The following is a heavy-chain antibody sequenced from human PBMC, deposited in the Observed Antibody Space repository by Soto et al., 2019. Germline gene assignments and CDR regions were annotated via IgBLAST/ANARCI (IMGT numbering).Heavy chain of an antibody. J-gene: IGHJ5*02. Sequence: GGSLRLSCAASGFTFSSYAMSWVRQAPGKGLEWVSAISGSGGSTYYADSVKGRFTISRDNSKNTLYLQMNSLRAEDTAVYYWAKDQQLGNWFAPWGQGTLVTVSS. V-gene: IGHV3-23*01. D-gene: IGHD1-26*01. CDR3: AKDQQLGNWFAP. CDR2: ISGSGGST. CDR1: GFTFSSYA.